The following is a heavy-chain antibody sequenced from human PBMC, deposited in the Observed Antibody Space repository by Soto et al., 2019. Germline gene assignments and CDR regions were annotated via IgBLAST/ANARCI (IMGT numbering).Heavy chain of an antibody. V-gene: IGHV1-69*01. CDR3: AKVLYCAAGTCYLIPDA. D-gene: IGHD3-9*01. CDR1: GCTFNSYA. Sequence: VQLVQSGAEVQKPGSSVNVSCKASGCTFNSYAITWVRQAPGQGLEWMGGISPIFGTADYSQRFQGRVTISADESSNTVYMALSSLTSEDTALYNSAKVLYCAAGTCYLIPDAWGQGNLVSVSS. J-gene: IGHJ5*02. CDR2: ISPIFGTA.